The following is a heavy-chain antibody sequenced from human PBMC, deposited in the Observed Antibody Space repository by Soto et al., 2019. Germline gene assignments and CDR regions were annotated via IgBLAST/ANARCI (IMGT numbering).Heavy chain of an antibody. CDR1: GGSISSGGYY. CDR2: IYYSGST. V-gene: IGHV4-31*03. J-gene: IGHJ5*02. CDR3: ARVVHDDLSGPGELKNWFDP. D-gene: IGHD7-27*01. Sequence: KPSETLSLTCTVSGGSISSGGYYWSWIRQHPGKGLEWIGYIYYSGSTYYNPSLKSRVTISVDTSKNQFSLKLSSVTAADTAVYYCARVVHDDLSGPGELKNWFDPWGQGTLVTVSS.